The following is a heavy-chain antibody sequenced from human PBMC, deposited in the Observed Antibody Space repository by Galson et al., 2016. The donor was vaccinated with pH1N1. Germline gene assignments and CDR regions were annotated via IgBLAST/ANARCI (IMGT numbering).Heavy chain of an antibody. V-gene: IGHV5-51*01. CDR1: GSIFIGHW. Sequence: QSGAEVKKPGESLKISCKGSGSIFIGHWIAWVRQKPGNGLEWMGIIYPGDSDPRYSPSFAGQATISADKSSNTAYLRWSSLKASDTASYYCARLAHCSGDCYSMGPRGYFDFWGQGTLVAVSS. CDR2: IYPGDSDP. CDR3: ARLAHCSGDCYSMGPRGYFDF. J-gene: IGHJ4*03. D-gene: IGHD2-21*02.